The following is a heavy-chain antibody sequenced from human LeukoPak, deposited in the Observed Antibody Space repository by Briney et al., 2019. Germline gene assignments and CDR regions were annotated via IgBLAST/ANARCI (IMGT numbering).Heavy chain of an antibody. CDR2: ISADGGST. CDR1: GLNLDESA. J-gene: IGHJ4*02. CDR3: AKESGKFDY. V-gene: IGHV3-43*02. Sequence: AVSLSYVPSGLNLDESAMQLVGLAPGAPLEWVSLISADGGSTFSADSVKGRFSISRDNSKNSLYLQMNSLRSEDTAMYYCAKESGKFDYWGQGTLVAVSS.